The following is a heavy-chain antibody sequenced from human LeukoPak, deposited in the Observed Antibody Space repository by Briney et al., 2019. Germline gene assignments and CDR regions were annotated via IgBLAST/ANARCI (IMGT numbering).Heavy chain of an antibody. J-gene: IGHJ4*02. CDR2: IYYSGST. V-gene: IGHV4-39*01. CDR3: ARLDSSGWSHKADY. Sequence: SETLSLTCTVSGGFISSSSYYWGWIRQPPGKGLEWIGSIYYSGSTYYNPSLKSRVTISVDTSKNQFSLKLSSVTAADTAVYYCARLDSSGWSHKADYWGQGTLVTVSS. CDR1: GGFISSSSYY. D-gene: IGHD6-19*01.